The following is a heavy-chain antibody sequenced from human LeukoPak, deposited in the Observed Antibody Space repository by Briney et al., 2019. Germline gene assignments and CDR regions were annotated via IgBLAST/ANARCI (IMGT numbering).Heavy chain of an antibody. Sequence: GGSLRLSCAASGFTFSSYSMNWVRQAPGKGLEWVSYISSSSSTIYYADSVKGRFTISRDNAKDSLYLQMNSLRAEDTAVYYCARDAKVLLWFGELFIFDYWGQGTLVTVSS. V-gene: IGHV3-48*01. J-gene: IGHJ4*02. D-gene: IGHD3-10*01. CDR2: ISSSSSTI. CDR3: ARDAKVLLWFGELFIFDY. CDR1: GFTFSSYS.